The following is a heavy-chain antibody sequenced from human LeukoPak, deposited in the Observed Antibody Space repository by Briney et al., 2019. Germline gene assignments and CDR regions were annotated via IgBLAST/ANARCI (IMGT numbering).Heavy chain of an antibody. CDR1: GFTVSSNY. V-gene: IGHV3-53*04. Sequence: PGGSLRLSCAASGFTVSSNYMSWVRQAPGKGLEWVSVIYSGGSTYYADSVKGRFTISRHNSKNTLYLQMNSLRAEDTAVYYCARVDRARYSGYDWRGWFDPWGQGTLVTVSS. CDR2: IYSGGST. J-gene: IGHJ5*02. D-gene: IGHD5-12*01. CDR3: ARVDRARYSGYDWRGWFDP.